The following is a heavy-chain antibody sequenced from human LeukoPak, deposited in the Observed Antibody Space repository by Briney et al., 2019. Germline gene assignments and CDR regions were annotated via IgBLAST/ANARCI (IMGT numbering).Heavy chain of an antibody. CDR3: AKDPRGHSSSWYRGSYFDY. Sequence: PGGSLRLSCAASGFTFSSYAMSWVRQAPGKGLXXXXXXXXSGGSTYYADSVKGRFTISRDNSKNTLYLQMNSLRAEDTAVYYCAKDPRGHSSSWYRGSYFDYWGQGTLVTGSS. V-gene: IGHV3-23*01. CDR1: GFTFSSYA. D-gene: IGHD6-13*01. J-gene: IGHJ4*02. CDR2: XXXSGGST.